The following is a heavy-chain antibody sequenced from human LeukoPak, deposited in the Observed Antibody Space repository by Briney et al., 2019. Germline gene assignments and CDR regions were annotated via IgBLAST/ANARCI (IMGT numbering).Heavy chain of an antibody. CDR2: IYYSGST. CDR1: GGSISSYY. J-gene: IGHJ4*02. Sequence: SETLSLTCTVSGGSISSYYWSWIRQPPGKGLEWIGYIYYSGSTNYNPSLKSRVTISVDTSKNQFSLKLSSVTAADTAVYYCASSRYCTNGVCYADYWGQGTLVTVSS. V-gene: IGHV4-59*01. D-gene: IGHD2-8*01. CDR3: ASSRYCTNGVCYADY.